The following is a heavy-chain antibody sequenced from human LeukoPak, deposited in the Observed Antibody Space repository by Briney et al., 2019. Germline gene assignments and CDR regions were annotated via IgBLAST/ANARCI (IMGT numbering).Heavy chain of an antibody. V-gene: IGHV3-66*01. CDR1: GFTVSSNY. J-gene: IGHJ3*02. CDR3: AKGAHYDILTGYHDAFDI. Sequence: HPGGSLRLSCAASGFTVSSNYMSWVRQAPGKGLEWVSVIYSGDNTYYADSVKGRFTISRDISKNTLYLQMNSLRAEDTAVYYCAKGAHYDILTGYHDAFDIWGQGTMVTVSS. CDR2: IYSGDNT. D-gene: IGHD3-9*01.